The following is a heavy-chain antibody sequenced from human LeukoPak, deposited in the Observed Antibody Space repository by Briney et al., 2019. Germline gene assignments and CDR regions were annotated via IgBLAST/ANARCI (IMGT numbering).Heavy chain of an antibody. J-gene: IGHJ4*02. CDR2: IYYSGST. Sequence: SETLSLTCTVSGDSISSYYCSWIRQPPGKGLEWIGYIYYSGSTNYNPSLKSRVTISVETSKNQFSLKLKSVTAADTAVYYCARVDSSSWYDYWGQGTLVTVSS. CDR3: ARVDSSSWYDY. CDR1: GDSISSYY. D-gene: IGHD6-13*01. V-gene: IGHV4-59*01.